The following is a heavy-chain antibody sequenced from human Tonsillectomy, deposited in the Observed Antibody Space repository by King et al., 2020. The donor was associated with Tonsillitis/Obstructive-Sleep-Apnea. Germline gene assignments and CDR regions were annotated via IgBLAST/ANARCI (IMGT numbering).Heavy chain of an antibody. V-gene: IGHV4-59*01. CDR2: IYYSGST. J-gene: IGHJ4*02. CDR1: GGSISSYY. Sequence: QVQLQESGPGLVKPSETLSLTCTVSGGSISSYYWSWIRQPPGKGLEWIGYIYYSGSTNYNPSLKSRVTISVDTSKNQFSLKLSSVTAADTAVYYCARVGYSYGYPHYYFDYWGQGTLVTVSS. CDR3: ARVGYSYGYPHYYFDY. D-gene: IGHD5-18*01.